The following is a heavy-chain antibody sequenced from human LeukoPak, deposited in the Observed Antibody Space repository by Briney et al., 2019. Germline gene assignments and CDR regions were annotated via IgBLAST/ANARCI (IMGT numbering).Heavy chain of an antibody. V-gene: IGHV3-9*01. CDR1: GFTFDDYA. CDR3: ARSKRSYYDSSGYALDY. J-gene: IGHJ4*02. Sequence: QPGGSLSLSCAASGFTFDDYAMNWVRQVQGKGLEWVSGISWNSGSIGYADSVKGRFTISRDNSKNTLYLQMNSLRAEDTAVYYCARSKRSYYDSSGYALDYWGQGTLVTVSS. CDR2: ISWNSGSI. D-gene: IGHD3-22*01.